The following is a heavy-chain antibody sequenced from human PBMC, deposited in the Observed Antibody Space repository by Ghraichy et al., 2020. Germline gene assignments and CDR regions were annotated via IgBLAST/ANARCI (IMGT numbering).Heavy chain of an antibody. J-gene: IGHJ5*02. CDR3: ARRDSVT. Sequence: GGSLRLSCAASGFTFSSYAMGWVRQAPGKGLEWVATISDTGGSTYYADSARGRFTISRDNSNNTLDLQMNSLRAEDTAVYYCARRDSVTWGQGTLVTVSS. D-gene: IGHD2-21*01. CDR1: GFTFSSYA. CDR2: ISDTGGST. V-gene: IGHV3-23*01.